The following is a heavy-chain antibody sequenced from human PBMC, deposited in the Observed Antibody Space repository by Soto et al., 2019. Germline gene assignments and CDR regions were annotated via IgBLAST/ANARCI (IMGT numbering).Heavy chain of an antibody. D-gene: IGHD3-16*02. CDR3: ARDISRGDYLWGNYQPRFDY. CDR1: GFTVSSNY. J-gene: IGHJ4*02. CDR2: IHTDGNT. V-gene: IGHV3-66*01. Sequence: EVQLVESGGGLVQPGGSLRLSCAASGFTVSSNYMSWVRQAPGMGLEWVSTIHTDGNTYYADSVKGRFTISRDNSKNTLFLQMNILRAEDTAVYYCARDISRGDYLWGNYQPRFDYWGQGTLVTVSS.